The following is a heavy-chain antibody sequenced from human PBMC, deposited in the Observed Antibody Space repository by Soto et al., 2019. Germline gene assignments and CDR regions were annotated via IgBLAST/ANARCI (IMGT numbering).Heavy chain of an antibody. D-gene: IGHD3-16*01. Sequence: QVQLQESGPGLVKPSETLSLTCTVSGGSISSYYWCWTRQPAGKGLEWIGRFYPSGKTTYNPSLQSRLTMSADTSRNKFSLNLTSVTAADTAVYYCARCGLDYGMDVW. CDR1: GGSISSYY. J-gene: IGHJ6*01. CDR3: ARCGLDYGMDV. V-gene: IGHV4-4*07. CDR2: FYPSGKT.